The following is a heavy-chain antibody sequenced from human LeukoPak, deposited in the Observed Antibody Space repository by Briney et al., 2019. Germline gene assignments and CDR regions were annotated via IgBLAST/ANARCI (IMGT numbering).Heavy chain of an antibody. CDR3: AKSYDSSGYYYEQYFQH. CDR1: GFTFSNYD. D-gene: IGHD3-22*01. Sequence: GGSLRLYCAASGFTFSNYDMHWVRQAPGKGLEWVAFIRYDGSNKNYADSVKGRFTISRDNSKNTLYLQMNSLRVDDTAVYYCAKSYDSSGYYYEQYFQHWGQGTLVTVSS. V-gene: IGHV3-30*02. CDR2: IRYDGSNK. J-gene: IGHJ1*01.